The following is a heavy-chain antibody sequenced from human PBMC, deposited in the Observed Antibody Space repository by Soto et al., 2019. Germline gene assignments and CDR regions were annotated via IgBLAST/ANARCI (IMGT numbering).Heavy chain of an antibody. CDR3: TKARDGENYGMDV. Sequence: GWSLRLSCAASGFTFSNAWMNWVRQAPGKGLEWVGRIKSKTDGGTTDYAAPVKGRFTISRDDSKNTLYLQLNSLKTQETAVYHWTKARDGENYGMDVWGQVTTVTVSS. CDR2: IKSKTDGGTT. V-gene: IGHV3-15*07. CDR1: GFTFSNAW. J-gene: IGHJ6*02.